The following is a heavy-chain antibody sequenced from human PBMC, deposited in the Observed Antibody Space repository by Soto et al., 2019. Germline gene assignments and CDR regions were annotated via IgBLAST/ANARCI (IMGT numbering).Heavy chain of an antibody. CDR2: INPATGNT. CDR1: GYTFATYA. D-gene: IGHD1-20*01. Sequence: EASVKVSCKASGYTFATYAIHWVRQAPGEGLEWMGWINPATGNTEYSEKFQDRVTLTRDTSASTAYMELRGLRFEDTAVYYCARRYKSAGWLETWGKGTLVTVSS. CDR3: ARRYKSAGWLET. J-gene: IGHJ5*02. V-gene: IGHV1-3*01.